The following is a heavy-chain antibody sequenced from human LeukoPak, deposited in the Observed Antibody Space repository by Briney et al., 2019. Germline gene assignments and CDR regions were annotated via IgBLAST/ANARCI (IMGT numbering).Heavy chain of an antibody. J-gene: IGHJ5*02. CDR1: GFTFSSYS. V-gene: IGHV3-21*01. D-gene: IGHD2-2*01. CDR3: ARDPTIVVVPSTPNWFDP. Sequence: PGGSLRLSCAASGFTFSSYSMNWVRQAPGKGLEWFSAISSSSSDIYYADSVKGRFTISGDNAKNSLYLQMNSLRAEDTAVYSCARDPTIVVVPSTPNWFDPWGQGTLVTVSS. CDR2: ISSSSSDI.